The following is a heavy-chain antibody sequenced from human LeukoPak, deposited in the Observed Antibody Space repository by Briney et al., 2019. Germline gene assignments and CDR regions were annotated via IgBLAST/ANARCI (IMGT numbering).Heavy chain of an antibody. J-gene: IGHJ4*02. Sequence: PGGSLRLSCAASGFTFSSYGMHWVRQAPGKGLEWVAVIWYDGSNKYYADSVKGRFTISRDNSKNTLYLQMNSLRAEDTAVYYCARGRAVTIADYWGQGTLVTVSS. V-gene: IGHV3-33*01. CDR3: ARGRAVTIADY. D-gene: IGHD4-17*01. CDR2: IWYDGSNK. CDR1: GFTFSSYG.